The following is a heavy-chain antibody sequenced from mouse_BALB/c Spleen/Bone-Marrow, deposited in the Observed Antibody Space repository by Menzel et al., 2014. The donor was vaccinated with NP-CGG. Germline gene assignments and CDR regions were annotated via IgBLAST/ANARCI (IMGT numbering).Heavy chain of an antibody. CDR3: TRSYYAKEGAWFAY. D-gene: IGHD1-1*01. Sequence: QVQLKDSGAELVKPGASVKLSRKASGYTFTSYYMYWVKQRPGQGLEWIGGINPSNGGTNFNEKFKSKATLTVDKSSSTAYMQLSSLTSEDSAVYYCTRSYYAKEGAWFAYWGQGTLVTVSA. CDR1: GYTFTSYY. CDR2: INPSNGGT. V-gene: IGHV1S81*02. J-gene: IGHJ3*01.